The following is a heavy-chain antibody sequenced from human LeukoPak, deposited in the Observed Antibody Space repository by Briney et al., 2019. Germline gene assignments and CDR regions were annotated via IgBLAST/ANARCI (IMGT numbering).Heavy chain of an antibody. V-gene: IGHV3-23*01. CDR3: AKDRLSSPTAPRFDP. D-gene: IGHD2/OR15-2a*01. CDR2: ISGSGGRT. CDR1: GFSFNDYA. J-gene: IGHJ5*02. Sequence: PGGSLRLSCAASGFSFNDYAMSWVRPAPGKGLEWVSVISGSGGRTSYADSVKGRFTISRDNSKNTLYLQMNSLRAEDTALYYCAKDRLSSPTAPRFDPWGQGTQVTVSS.